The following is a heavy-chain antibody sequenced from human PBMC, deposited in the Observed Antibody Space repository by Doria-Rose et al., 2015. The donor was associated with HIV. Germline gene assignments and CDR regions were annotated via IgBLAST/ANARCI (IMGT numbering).Heavy chain of an antibody. CDR2: IHPGDSET. Sequence: MPGKGLEWMGIIHPGDSETRYSPSFQGQVIISADKSINTAYLQWSSLKASDSAIYYCARGCSGGTCYGGRFDHWGQGTLVIVSS. J-gene: IGHJ5*02. CDR3: ARGCSGGTCYGGRFDH. V-gene: IGHV5-51*01. D-gene: IGHD2-15*01.